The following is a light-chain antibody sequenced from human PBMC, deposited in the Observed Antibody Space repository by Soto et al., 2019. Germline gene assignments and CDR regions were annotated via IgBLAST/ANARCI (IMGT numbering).Light chain of an antibody. J-gene: IGKJ4*01. CDR3: QQSYSTHLT. CDR1: QSISSY. V-gene: IGKV1-39*01. CDR2: AAS. Sequence: DIQMTQSPSSLSASVGERVTITCRASQSISSYLNWYQQKPGKAPKLLIYAASSLQSGVPSRFSGSGSGTDFTLTISSLQPEDFATYYCQQSYSTHLTFGGGTKVEIK.